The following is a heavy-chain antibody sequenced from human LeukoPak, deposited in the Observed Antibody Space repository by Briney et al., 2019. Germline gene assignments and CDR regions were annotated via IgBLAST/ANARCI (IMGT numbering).Heavy chain of an antibody. J-gene: IGHJ3*02. V-gene: IGHV3-48*04. CDR1: GFTFSSYS. D-gene: IGHD3-3*01. CDR2: ISSSSSTI. Sequence: GGSLRLSCAASGFTFSSYSMNWVRQAPGKGLEWVSYISSSSSTIYYADSVEGRFTISRDNTKNSLYLQMNSLRAEDTAVYYCARDRRSGFDAFDMWGQGTMVTVSS. CDR3: ARDRRSGFDAFDM.